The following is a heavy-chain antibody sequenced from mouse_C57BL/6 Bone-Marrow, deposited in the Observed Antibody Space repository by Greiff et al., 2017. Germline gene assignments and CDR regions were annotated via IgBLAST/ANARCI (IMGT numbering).Heavy chain of an antibody. V-gene: IGHV1-55*01. CDR1: GYTFTSYW. CDR2: IYPGSGST. CDR3: AAYYSNYGYVDV. D-gene: IGHD2-5*01. Sequence: QVQLQQPGAELVKPGASVKMSCKASGYTFTSYWITWVKQRPGQGLEWIGDIYPGSGSTNYNEKFKSKATLTVDTSSSTAYMQLSSLTSEDSAVYYCAAYYSNYGYVDVWGTGTTVTVSS. J-gene: IGHJ1*03.